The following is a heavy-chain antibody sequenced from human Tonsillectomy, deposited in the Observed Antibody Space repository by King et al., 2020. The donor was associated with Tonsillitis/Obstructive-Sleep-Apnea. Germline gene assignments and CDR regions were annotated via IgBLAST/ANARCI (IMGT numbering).Heavy chain of an antibody. CDR1: GGSVSSGSYY. V-gene: IGHV4-61*01. CDR3: ARGELRPGYCTSIACFGGAFAY. CDR2: IYYGGRT. J-gene: IGHJ4*02. Sequence: VQLQESGPGLVKPSETLSLTCSVSGGSVSSGSYYLTWIRQPPGKGLEWIGYIYYGGRTCYNPSLKSRVTISMDTSKNQVSLELSSVTAADTAVFYCARGELRPGYCTSIACFGGAFAYWGQGALVTVSS. D-gene: IGHD2-2*01.